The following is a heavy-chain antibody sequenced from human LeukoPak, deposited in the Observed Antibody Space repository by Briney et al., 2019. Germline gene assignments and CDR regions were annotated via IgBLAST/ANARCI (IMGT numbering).Heavy chain of an antibody. Sequence: PSETLSLTCAVYGGSFSGYYWSWIRQPPGKGLEWIGEINHSGSTNYNPSLKSRVTISVDTSKNQFSLKLSSVTAADTAVYYCARGGQWLFYYFDYWGQGTLVTVSS. CDR2: INHSGST. D-gene: IGHD6-19*01. CDR3: ARGGQWLFYYFDY. J-gene: IGHJ4*02. CDR1: GGSFSGYY. V-gene: IGHV4-34*01.